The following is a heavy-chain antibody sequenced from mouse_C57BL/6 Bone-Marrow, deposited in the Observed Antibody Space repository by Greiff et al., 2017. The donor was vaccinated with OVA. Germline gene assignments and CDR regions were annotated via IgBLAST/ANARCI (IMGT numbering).Heavy chain of an antibody. V-gene: IGHV7-3*01. CDR3: ARSDDGYYVDY. D-gene: IGHD2-3*01. CDR2: IRNKANGYTT. J-gene: IGHJ2*01. Sequence: EVQGVESGGGLVQPGGSLSLSCAASGFTFTDYYMSWVRQPPGKALEWLGFIRNKANGYTTEYSASVKGRFTISRDNSQSILYLQMNALRAEDSATYYCARSDDGYYVDYWGQGTTLTVSS. CDR1: GFTFTDYY.